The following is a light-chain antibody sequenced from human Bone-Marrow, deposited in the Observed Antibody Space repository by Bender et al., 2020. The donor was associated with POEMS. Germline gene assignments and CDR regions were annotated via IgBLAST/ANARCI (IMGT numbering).Light chain of an antibody. J-gene: IGLJ2*01. CDR3: QSFGIRLVV. CDR1: SSNIGAHA. Sequence: QSVLTQPPSASGTPGQRVTISCSGGSSNIGAHAVNWYQHLPGTAPKLLIYSSHRRPSEVPDRFSGSRSGTSASLAISGLQSEDEADYYCQSFGIRLVVFGGGTKVTVL. CDR2: SSH. V-gene: IGLV1-44*01.